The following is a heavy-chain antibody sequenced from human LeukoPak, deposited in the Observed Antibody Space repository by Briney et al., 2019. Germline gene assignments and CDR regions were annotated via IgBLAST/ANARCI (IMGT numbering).Heavy chain of an antibody. Sequence: GGSLRLSCAASGFTFSSSAMSWVRQAPGKGLEWVSAISGSGYSTYYADSVKGRFTISRDNSKNTLYLQMNSLRAEDTAVYYCAKARGGIAAAGRFDYWGQGTLVTVSS. V-gene: IGHV3-23*01. J-gene: IGHJ4*02. D-gene: IGHD6-13*01. CDR3: AKARGGIAAAGRFDY. CDR1: GFTFSSSA. CDR2: ISGSGYST.